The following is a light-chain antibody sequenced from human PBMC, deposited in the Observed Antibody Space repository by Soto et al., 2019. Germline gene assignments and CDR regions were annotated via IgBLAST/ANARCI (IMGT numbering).Light chain of an antibody. J-gene: IGKJ1*01. CDR3: QQYGRSPTT. CDR2: GAS. CDR1: QSFRGL. V-gene: IGKV3-20*01. Sequence: EIVLTQSPVTLSLSPGERATLSCRASQSFRGLLAWYQQKPGQAPRLLIYGASSRATGIPDRFSGSGSGTDFTLTISRLEPEDFAVYYCQQYGRSPTTFGQGTKVDIK.